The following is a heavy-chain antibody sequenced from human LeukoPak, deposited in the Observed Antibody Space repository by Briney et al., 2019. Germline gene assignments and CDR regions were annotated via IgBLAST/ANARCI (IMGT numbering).Heavy chain of an antibody. Sequence: SQTHSLTCAISGDSVSSNSAAWNWIRQSPSRGLEWLGRTYYRSKWYNDYAVSVKSRITINPDTSKNQFSLQLNSVTPEDTAVYYCAREGAYSSGWYDSWSYFDYWGQGTLVTVSS. J-gene: IGHJ4*02. D-gene: IGHD6-19*01. CDR3: AREGAYSSGWYDSWSYFDY. CDR1: GDSVSSNSAA. CDR2: TYYRSKWYN. V-gene: IGHV6-1*01.